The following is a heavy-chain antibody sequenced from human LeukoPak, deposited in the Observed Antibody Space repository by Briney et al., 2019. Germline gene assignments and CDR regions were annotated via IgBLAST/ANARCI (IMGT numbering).Heavy chain of an antibody. CDR3: AREAYYDFWSGFDAFDI. V-gene: IGHV3-7*01. CDR2: IKQDGSEK. J-gene: IGHJ3*02. D-gene: IGHD3-3*01. CDR1: GFTFSSYW. Sequence: PGGSLRLSCAASGFTFSSYWMSWVRQAPGKGLEWVANIKQDGSEKYYVDPVKGRFTISRDNAKNSLYLQMNSLRAEDTAVYYCAREAYYDFWSGFDAFDIWGQGTMVTVSS.